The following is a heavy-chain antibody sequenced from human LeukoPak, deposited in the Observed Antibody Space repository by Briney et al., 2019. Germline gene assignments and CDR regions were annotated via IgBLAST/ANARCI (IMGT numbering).Heavy chain of an antibody. V-gene: IGHV1-18*01. Sequence: ASVKVSCKASGYTFTSYGISWVRQAPGQGLEWMGWISGYNGNTKYAQKLQGSVTMTTDTSTSTAYMELRSLRSDDTAVYYCARSFQYYSASGSGSWFDPWGQGTLVTVSS. CDR2: ISGYNGNT. J-gene: IGHJ5*02. CDR3: ARSFQYYSASGSGSWFDP. D-gene: IGHD3-10*01. CDR1: GYTFTSYG.